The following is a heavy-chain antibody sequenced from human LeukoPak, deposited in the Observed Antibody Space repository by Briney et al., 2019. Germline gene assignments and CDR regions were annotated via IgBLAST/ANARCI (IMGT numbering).Heavy chain of an antibody. CDR3: GRSGRYRPSDL. J-gene: IGHJ5*02. V-gene: IGHV3-72*01. Sequence: GGSLRLTCAASGFILSDHYIDWVRQAPGKGLEWVGRTRNKANSYTTEYAASVKGRFTIPRDDPKNLLYLQMNSLKSEDTAVYYCGRSGRYRPSDLWGQGTLVTVSS. D-gene: IGHD1-26*01. CDR2: TRNKANSYTT. CDR1: GFILSDHY.